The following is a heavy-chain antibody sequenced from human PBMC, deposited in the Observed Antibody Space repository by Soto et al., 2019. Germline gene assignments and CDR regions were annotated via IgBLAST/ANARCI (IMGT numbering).Heavy chain of an antibody. V-gene: IGHV1-69*13. CDR3: ARVSYYGSGSYYKGGYYYYGMDV. Sequence: SVKVSCKASGGTFSSYAISWVRQAPGQGLEWMGGIIPIFGTANYAQKFQGRVTITADESTSTAYMELSSLRSEDTAVYYCARVSYYGSGSYYKGGYYYYGMDVWGQGTTVTVSS. CDR2: IIPIFGTA. CDR1: GGTFSSYA. D-gene: IGHD3-10*01. J-gene: IGHJ6*02.